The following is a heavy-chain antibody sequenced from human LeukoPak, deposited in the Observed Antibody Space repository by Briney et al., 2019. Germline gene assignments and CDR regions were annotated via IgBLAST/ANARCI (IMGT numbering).Heavy chain of an antibody. CDR2: INHSGST. V-gene: IGHV4-34*01. CDR3: ARPYGDYTYYFDY. J-gene: IGHJ4*02. D-gene: IGHD4-17*01. CDR1: GGSFSGYY. Sequence: SETLSLTCAVYGGSFSGYYWSWIRQPPGKGLEWIGEINHSGSTNYNPSLKSRVTISVDTSKNQFSLRLSSVTAADTAVYYCARPYGDYTYYFDYWGQGTLVTVSS.